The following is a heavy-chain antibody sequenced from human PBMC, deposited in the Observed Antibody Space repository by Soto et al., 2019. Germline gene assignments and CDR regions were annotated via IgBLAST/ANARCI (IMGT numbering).Heavy chain of an antibody. V-gene: IGHV3-30-3*01. CDR2: ISYDGSNK. J-gene: IGHJ6*02. Sequence: QVQLVESGGGVVQPGRSLRLSCAASGFTFSSYAMHWVRQAPGKGLEWVAVISYDGSNKYYADSVKGRFTISRDNSKNTLYLQMNSPRAEDTAVYYCARDPAKTGVGPVDYYYYGMDVWGQGTTVTVSS. D-gene: IGHD7-27*01. CDR3: ARDPAKTGVGPVDYYYYGMDV. CDR1: GFTFSSYA.